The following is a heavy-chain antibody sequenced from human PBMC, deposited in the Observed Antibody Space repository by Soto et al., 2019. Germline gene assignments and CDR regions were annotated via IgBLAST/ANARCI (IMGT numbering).Heavy chain of an antibody. D-gene: IGHD5-18*01. V-gene: IGHV4-39*01. CDR2: IYYSGST. Sequence: PSETLSLTCTVSGGSISSSSYYWGWIRQPPGKGLEWIGSIYYSGSTYYNPSLKSRVTISVDTSKNQFSRKLSSVTAADTAVYYCACIFSGGYGYGFYYYGMDVWGQGTTVT. CDR1: GGSISSSSYY. J-gene: IGHJ6*02. CDR3: ACIFSGGYGYGFYYYGMDV.